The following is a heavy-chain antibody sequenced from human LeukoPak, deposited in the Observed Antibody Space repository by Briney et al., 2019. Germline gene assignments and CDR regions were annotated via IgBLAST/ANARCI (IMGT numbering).Heavy chain of an antibody. Sequence: GGSLRLSCAASGFTFSSYSTNWVRQAPGKGLEWVSVIYSGGSTYYADSVKGRFTISRDNSKNTLYLQMNSLRAEDTAVYYCARVVVPAAALDYWGQGTLVTVSS. CDR3: ARVVVPAAALDY. CDR2: IYSGGST. CDR1: GFTFSSYS. D-gene: IGHD2-2*01. J-gene: IGHJ4*02. V-gene: IGHV3-53*01.